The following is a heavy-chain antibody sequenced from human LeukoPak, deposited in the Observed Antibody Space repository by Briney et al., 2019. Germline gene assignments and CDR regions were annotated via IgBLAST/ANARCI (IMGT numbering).Heavy chain of an antibody. CDR1: GGSISSSNW. CDR3: ARGSDRVVNDY. CDR2: IYSGGST. V-gene: IGHV3-53*03. J-gene: IGHJ4*02. D-gene: IGHD2-2*01. Sequence: ASETLSLTCAVSGGSISSSNWWSWVRQPPGKGLEWVSVIYSGGSTYYADSVKGRFTISRDNSKNTLYLQMNSLRAEDTAVYYCARGSDRVVNDYWGQGTLVTVSS.